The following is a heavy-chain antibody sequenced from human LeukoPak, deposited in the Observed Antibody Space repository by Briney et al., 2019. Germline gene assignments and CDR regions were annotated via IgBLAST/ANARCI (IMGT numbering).Heavy chain of an antibody. CDR1: GYTFTGYY. CDR2: INPNSGGT. V-gene: IGHV1-2*06. Sequence: ASVKVSCKASGYTFTGYYMHWVRQAPGQGLEWMGRINPNSGGTNYAQKFQGRVTMTRDTSISTAYMELSRLRSDDTAVYYCARGSRTVTPYNWFGPWGQGTLVTVSS. CDR3: ARGSRTVTPYNWFGP. J-gene: IGHJ5*02. D-gene: IGHD4-17*01.